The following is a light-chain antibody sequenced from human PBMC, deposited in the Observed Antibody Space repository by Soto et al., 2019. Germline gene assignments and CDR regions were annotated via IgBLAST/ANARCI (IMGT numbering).Light chain of an antibody. Sequence: QSELTQPASVSGSPGQPITISCTGTSSDVGAYNYVSWYQLHPGKAPKLMIYEVNNRPSGVSHRFSGSKSGNTASLTFSGLQPEDEADYYCSSYASSGAVVFGGGTKVTVL. CDR3: SSYASSGAVV. CDR1: SSDVGAYNY. J-gene: IGLJ3*02. V-gene: IGLV2-14*01. CDR2: EVN.